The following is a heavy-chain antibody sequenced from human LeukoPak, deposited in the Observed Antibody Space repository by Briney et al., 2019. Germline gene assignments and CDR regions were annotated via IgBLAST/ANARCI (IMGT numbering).Heavy chain of an antibody. V-gene: IGHV3-21*01. Sequence: GGSLRLSCAASGFTFSSYSMNWVRQAPGKGLEWVSSISSSSSYIYYADSVKGRFTISRDNAKNSLYLQMNSLRAEDTAVYYCARDTDSSLLFDYWGQGTLVTVSS. CDR1: GFTFSSYS. CDR3: ARDTDSSLLFDY. CDR2: ISSSSSYI. D-gene: IGHD3-3*01. J-gene: IGHJ4*02.